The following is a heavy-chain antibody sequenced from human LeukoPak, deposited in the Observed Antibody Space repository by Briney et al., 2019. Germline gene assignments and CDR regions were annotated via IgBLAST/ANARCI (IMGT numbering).Heavy chain of an antibody. CDR2: IYTSVST. CDR3: ARDGMVYAPRYGMDV. D-gene: IGHD2-8*01. V-gene: IGHV4-4*07. Sequence: SETLSLTCTVSGGSISSYYWSWSRQPAGKGLEWIWRIYTSVSTNYNPSLKSRVTMSVDTSKNQFSLKLSSVTAADTAVYYCARDGMVYAPRYGMDVWGQGTTVTVSS. CDR1: GGSISSYY. J-gene: IGHJ6*02.